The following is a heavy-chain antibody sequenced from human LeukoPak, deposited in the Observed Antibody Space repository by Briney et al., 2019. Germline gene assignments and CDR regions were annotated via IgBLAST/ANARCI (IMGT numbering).Heavy chain of an antibody. CDR1: GFTFSSYA. J-gene: IGHJ4*02. V-gene: IGHV3-21*01. CDR3: ARALNIVVVG. CDR2: ISSSSSYI. D-gene: IGHD2-15*01. Sequence: GGSLRLSCAASGFTFSSYAMSWVRQAPGKGLEWVSSISSSSSYIYYADSVKGRFTISRDNAKNSLYLQMNSLRAEDTAVYYCARALNIVVVGWGQGTLVTVSS.